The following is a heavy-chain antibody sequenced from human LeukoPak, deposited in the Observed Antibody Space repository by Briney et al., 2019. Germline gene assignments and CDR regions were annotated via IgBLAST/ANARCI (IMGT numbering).Heavy chain of an antibody. Sequence: ASVKVSCKASGYTFTSYGISWVRQAPGQGLEWIGWINAYNGNTNYAQKAQGRVTMTTDTSTSTAYMELRSLTSDDTALYYCARCVPSSLSVAVDYWGQGTLVTVSS. CDR2: INAYNGNT. V-gene: IGHV1-18*01. CDR3: ARCVPSSLSVAVDY. D-gene: IGHD6-13*01. J-gene: IGHJ4*02. CDR1: GYTFTSYG.